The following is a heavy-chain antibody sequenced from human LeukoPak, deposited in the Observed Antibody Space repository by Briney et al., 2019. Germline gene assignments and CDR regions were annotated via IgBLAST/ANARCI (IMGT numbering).Heavy chain of an antibody. D-gene: IGHD3-10*01. CDR2: IYYSGST. V-gene: IGHV4-59*01. J-gene: IGHJ3*02. CDR1: GGSISSYY. CDR3: ARGEPQTYYYGSGSHDI. Sequence: SETLSLTCTVSGGSISSYYWSWIRQPPGKGLEWIGYIYYSGSTNYNPSLKSRVTISVDTSKNQFSLKLSSVTAADTAVYYCARGEPQTYYYGSGSHDIWGQGTMVTVSS.